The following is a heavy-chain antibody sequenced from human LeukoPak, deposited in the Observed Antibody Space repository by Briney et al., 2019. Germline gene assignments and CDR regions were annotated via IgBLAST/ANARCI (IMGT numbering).Heavy chain of an antibody. J-gene: IGHJ4*02. CDR3: ARVEYSSSGFDY. Sequence: PGGSLRLSCAASGFTFSSYAMHWVRQAPGKGLEWVAVISYDGSNKYYADSVKGRFTISRDNSKNTLYLQMNSLRAEDTAVYYCARVEYSSSGFDYWGQGTLVTVSS. V-gene: IGHV3-30-3*01. CDR1: GFTFSSYA. D-gene: IGHD6-6*01. CDR2: ISYDGSNK.